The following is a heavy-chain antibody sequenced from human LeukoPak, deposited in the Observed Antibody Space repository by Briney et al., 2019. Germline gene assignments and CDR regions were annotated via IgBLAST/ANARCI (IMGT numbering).Heavy chain of an antibody. CDR2: IYYSGST. V-gene: IGHV4-39*07. Sequence: SETLSLTCTVSGGSISSSSYYWGWIRQPPGKGLEWIGSIYYSGSTYYNPSLKSRVTISVDTSKNQFSLTLRSVTAADTATYYCCRGNFDLWGRGTLVTVSS. CDR3: CRGNFDL. CDR1: GGSISSSSYY. J-gene: IGHJ2*01.